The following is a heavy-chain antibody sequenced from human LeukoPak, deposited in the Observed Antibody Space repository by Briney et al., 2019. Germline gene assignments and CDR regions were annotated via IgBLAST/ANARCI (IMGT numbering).Heavy chain of an antibody. CDR3: ARASSSVDTAMVNSYYYMDV. Sequence: SETLSLTCTVSGGSISSGSYYWSWIRQPAGKGLEWIGRFYTSGSTNYNPSLKSRVTISVDTSKNQFSLKLNSVTAADTAVYYCARASSSVDTAMVNSYYYMDVWGKGTTVTVSS. CDR2: FYTSGST. J-gene: IGHJ6*03. V-gene: IGHV4-61*02. CDR1: GGSISSGSYY. D-gene: IGHD5-18*01.